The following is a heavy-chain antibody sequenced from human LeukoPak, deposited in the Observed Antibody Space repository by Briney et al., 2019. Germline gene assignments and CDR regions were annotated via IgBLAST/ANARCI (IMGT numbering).Heavy chain of an antibody. CDR2: ISWNSGSI. CDR1: GLTFDDYA. J-gene: IGHJ4*02. D-gene: IGHD6-19*01. Sequence: PGGSLRPSCAAPGLTFDDYAMHWARQAPGKGLEWFSGISWNSGSIGYADSVKGRFTISRDNAKNSLYLQMNSLRAEDMALYYCAKGQYSSGWYVFDYWGQGTLVTVSS. V-gene: IGHV3-9*03. CDR3: AKGQYSSGWYVFDY.